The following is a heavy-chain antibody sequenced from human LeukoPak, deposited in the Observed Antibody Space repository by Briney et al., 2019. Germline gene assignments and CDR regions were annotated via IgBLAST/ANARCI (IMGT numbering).Heavy chain of an antibody. V-gene: IGHV4-4*07. J-gene: IGHJ4*02. CDR3: ARAVYSSNWYAFVY. D-gene: IGHD6-13*01. Sequence: SWTLSLTCTVSGVSISGYYWSWIRQPAGKGLEWIGRIYTSGGTNYNPSLKSRVTMSVDTSKNQFSLKLSSVTAADTAVYYCARAVYSSNWYAFVYWGQGALVTVSS. CDR1: GVSISGYY. CDR2: IYTSGGT.